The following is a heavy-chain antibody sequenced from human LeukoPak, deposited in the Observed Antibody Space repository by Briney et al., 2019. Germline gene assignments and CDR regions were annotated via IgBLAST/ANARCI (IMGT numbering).Heavy chain of an antibody. J-gene: IGHJ4*02. Sequence: PGGSLRLSCAASGFTFSSYAMSWVRQAPGKGLEWVSAISGSGGSTYYADSVKGRFTISRDNSKNTLYLQMNSLRAEDTAVYYCARLDFWSGYTFDYWGQGTLVTVSS. CDR1: GFTFSSYA. D-gene: IGHD3-3*01. CDR2: ISGSGGST. CDR3: ARLDFWSGYTFDY. V-gene: IGHV3-23*01.